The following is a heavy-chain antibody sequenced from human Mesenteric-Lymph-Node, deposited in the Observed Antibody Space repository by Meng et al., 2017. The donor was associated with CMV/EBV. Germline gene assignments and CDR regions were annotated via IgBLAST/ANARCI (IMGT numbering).Heavy chain of an antibody. J-gene: IGHJ4*02. CDR2: ISGSGGST. CDR1: FDSYP. V-gene: IGHV3-23*01. D-gene: IGHD2-2*01. Sequence: FDSYPINWVRQAPGKGLEWVSVISGSGGSTYYADSVKGRFTISRDNSKNTVYLQMNSLRAEDTALYFCAKDSRLGYCSTISCPNFDYWGQGTLVTVSS. CDR3: AKDSRLGYCSTISCPNFDY.